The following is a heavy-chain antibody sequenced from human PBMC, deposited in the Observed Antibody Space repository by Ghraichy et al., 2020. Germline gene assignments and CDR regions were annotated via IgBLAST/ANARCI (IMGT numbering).Heavy chain of an antibody. J-gene: IGHJ3*02. D-gene: IGHD3-3*01. V-gene: IGHV4-34*01. CDR2: INHSGST. CDR3: ARNEDFTDAFDI. CDR1: GGSFSGYY. Sequence: SETLSLTCAVYGGSFSGYYWSWIRQPPGKGLEWIGEINHSGSTNYNPSLKSRVTISVDTSKNQFSLKLSSVTAADTAVYYCARNEDFTDAFDIWAQGTMVTVSS.